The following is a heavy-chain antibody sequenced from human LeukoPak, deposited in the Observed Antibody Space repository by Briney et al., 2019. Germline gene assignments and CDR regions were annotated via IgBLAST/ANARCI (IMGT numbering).Heavy chain of an antibody. D-gene: IGHD6-19*01. Sequence: PGGSLRLSCAASGFTFSSYAMHWVRQASGKGLEWVGRIRSKANSYATAYAASVKGRVTISRDDSKNTAYLQMNSLKTEDTAVYYCIFIAVAAVLGGPDYWGQGTLVTVSS. CDR3: IFIAVAAVLGGPDY. CDR2: IRSKANSYAT. CDR1: GFTFSSYA. V-gene: IGHV3-73*01. J-gene: IGHJ4*02.